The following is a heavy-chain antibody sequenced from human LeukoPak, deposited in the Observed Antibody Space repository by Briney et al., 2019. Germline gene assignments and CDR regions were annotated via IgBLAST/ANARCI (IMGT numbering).Heavy chain of an antibody. CDR1: GYTFTSYY. J-gene: IGHJ4*02. V-gene: IGHV1-8*02. CDR2: MNPNSGNT. D-gene: IGHD3-10*01. Sequence: ASVKVSCKASGYTFTSYYIHWVRQATGQGLEWMGWMNPNSGNTGYAQKFQGRVTMTRNTSMSTAYMELSSLRSEDTAVYYCARANYYGSGKKDLDYWGQGTLVTVSS. CDR3: ARANYYGSGKKDLDY.